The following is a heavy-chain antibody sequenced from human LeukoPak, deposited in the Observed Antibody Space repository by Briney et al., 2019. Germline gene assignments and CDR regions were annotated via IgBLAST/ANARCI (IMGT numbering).Heavy chain of an antibody. CDR1: GFTFNTYG. CDR3: AKDSGVQFLETAF. J-gene: IGHJ4*02. Sequence: GGSLRLSCAASGFTFNTYGMHWLRQAPGQGLEWLAAIWFDGSVKHSSDAVKGGFTISRDNSLNTLYLQMNSLRVEDTAIYYCAKDSGVQFLETAFWGQGTLVTVSS. D-gene: IGHD3-3*01. V-gene: IGHV3-30*02. CDR2: IWFDGSVK.